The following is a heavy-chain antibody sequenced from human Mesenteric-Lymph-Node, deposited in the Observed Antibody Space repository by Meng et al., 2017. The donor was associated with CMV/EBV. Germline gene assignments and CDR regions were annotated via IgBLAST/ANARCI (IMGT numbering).Heavy chain of an antibody. Sequence: GESLKISCAASEFTFSNYWMHWVRQVPGKGLVWVSRISSGGSTTNYADSVKGRFTISRDIAKNTLYLQLNSLRAGDTAVYYCAVGGGGVVMRGYWGQGTLVTVSS. CDR3: AVGGGGVVMRGY. V-gene: IGHV3-74*01. CDR2: ISSGGSTT. D-gene: IGHD3-3*01. CDR1: EFTFSNYW. J-gene: IGHJ4*02.